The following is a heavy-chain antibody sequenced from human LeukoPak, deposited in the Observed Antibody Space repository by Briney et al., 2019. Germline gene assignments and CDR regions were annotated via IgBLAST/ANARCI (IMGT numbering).Heavy chain of an antibody. CDR2: IIPIFGTA. CDR3: ARAEGGYSYAPPHY. D-gene: IGHD5-18*01. V-gene: IGHV1-69*13. CDR1: GGTFSSYA. J-gene: IGHJ4*02. Sequence: ASVKVSCKASGGTFSSYAISWVRQAPGQGLEWMGGIIPIFGTANYAQKFQGRVTITADESTSTAYMELRSLRSEDTAVYYCARAEGGYSYAPPHYWGQGTLVTVSS.